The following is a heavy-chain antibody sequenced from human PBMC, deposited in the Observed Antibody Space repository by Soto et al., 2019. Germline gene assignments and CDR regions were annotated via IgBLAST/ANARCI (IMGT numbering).Heavy chain of an antibody. CDR2: IYATGTT. V-gene: IGHV4-4*07. J-gene: IGHJ5*02. Sequence: SETLSLTCTVSGASISGFYWSWIRKSAGQGLEWIGRIYATGTTDYNPSLKSRVMMSVDTSKKQFSLKLRSVTAADTALYYCVRDGTKTLRDWFDPWGQGISVTVSS. D-gene: IGHD1-1*01. CDR3: VRDGTKTLRDWFDP. CDR1: GASISGFY.